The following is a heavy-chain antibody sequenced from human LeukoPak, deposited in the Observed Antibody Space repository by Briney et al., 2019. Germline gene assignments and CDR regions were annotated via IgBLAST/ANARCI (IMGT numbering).Heavy chain of an antibody. CDR1: GGSISSGDYY. Sequence: PSETLSLTCTVSGGSISSGDYYWSWIRQPPGKGLEWIGYIYYSGSTYYNPSLKSRVTISVDTSKNQFSLKLSSVTAADTAVYYCARDRVYYDSSDHTPGEDYWGQGTLVTVSS. D-gene: IGHD3-22*01. CDR2: IYYSGST. CDR3: ARDRVYYDSSDHTPGEDY. J-gene: IGHJ4*02. V-gene: IGHV4-30-4*08.